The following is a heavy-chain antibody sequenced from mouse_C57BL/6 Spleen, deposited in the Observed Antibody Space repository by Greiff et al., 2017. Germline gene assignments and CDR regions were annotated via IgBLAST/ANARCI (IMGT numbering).Heavy chain of an antibody. D-gene: IGHD2-5*01. V-gene: IGHV5-16*01. Sequence: DVKLVESEGGLVQPGSSMKLSCTASGFTFSDYYMAWVRQVPEKGLEWVANINYDGSSTYYLDSLKSRFIISRDNAKNILYLQMSSLKSEDTATYYCARAYYSNYVDYAMDYWGQGTSVTVSS. J-gene: IGHJ4*01. CDR1: GFTFSDYY. CDR2: INYDGSST. CDR3: ARAYYSNYVDYAMDY.